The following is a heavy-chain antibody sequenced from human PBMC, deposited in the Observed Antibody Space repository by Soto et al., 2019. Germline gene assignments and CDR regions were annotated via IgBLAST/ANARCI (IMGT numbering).Heavy chain of an antibody. CDR1: SHSFDTYG. D-gene: IGHD1-26*01. Sequence: QSQPVQSGAEVREPVASVKISCKASSHSFDTYGFSWVRQAPGQGLEWMGWISPSRGHTNYARKFRDRLTQTALTVTTTVHMEMRSLISDDTAVYYCGRVVNQWDLRFLDLWCQETLVSVTS. V-gene: IGHV1-18*01. CDR3: GRVVNQWDLRFLDL. J-gene: IGHJ5*02. CDR2: ISPSRGHT.